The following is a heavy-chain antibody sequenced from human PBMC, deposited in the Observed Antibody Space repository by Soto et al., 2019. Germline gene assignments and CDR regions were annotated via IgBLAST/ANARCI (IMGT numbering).Heavy chain of an antibody. CDR1: GGSISSGGYY. V-gene: IGHV4-31*03. CDR2: IYYSGST. J-gene: IGHJ6*02. Sequence: SETLSLTCTVSGGSISSGGYYWSWIRQHPGKGLEWIGYIYYSGSTYYNPSLRSRVTISVDTSKNQFSLKLSSVTAADTAVYYCARDHIVVVPAATYYYGMDVWGQGTTVTVSS. CDR3: ARDHIVVVPAATYYYGMDV. D-gene: IGHD2-2*01.